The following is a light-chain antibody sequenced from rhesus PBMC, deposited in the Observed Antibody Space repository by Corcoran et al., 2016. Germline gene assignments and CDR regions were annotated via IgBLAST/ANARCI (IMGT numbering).Light chain of an antibody. CDR3: QHYYSTPT. J-gene: IGKJ1*01. V-gene: IGKV1-25*01. Sequence: DIQMTQSPSSLSASVGDRVTITCRASQGITNDLAWYQQKPGETPKLLIYEASTLQSGIPSRFSGSGSGTDFTLTISSLQPEDFATYYCQHYYSTPTFGQGTKVEIK. CDR1: QGITND. CDR2: EAS.